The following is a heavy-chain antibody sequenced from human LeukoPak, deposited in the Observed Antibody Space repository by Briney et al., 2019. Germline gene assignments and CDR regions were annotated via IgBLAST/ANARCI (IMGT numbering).Heavy chain of an antibody. CDR3: AKDIGTSYYYYMDV. Sequence: PGGSLRLSCAASGFTFSGYEMNWVRQAPGKGLEWVSYISGGSNIIHYADSVRGRFTISRDNAKNSLYLQMNSLRAEDTALYYCAKDIGTSYYYYMDVWGKGTTVTISS. V-gene: IGHV3-48*03. CDR2: ISGGSNII. D-gene: IGHD3-10*01. J-gene: IGHJ6*03. CDR1: GFTFSGYE.